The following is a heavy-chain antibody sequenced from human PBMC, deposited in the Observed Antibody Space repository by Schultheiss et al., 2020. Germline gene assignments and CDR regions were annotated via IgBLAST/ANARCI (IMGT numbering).Heavy chain of an antibody. Sequence: GGSLRLSCAASGFSFSVYSMNWVRQAPGKGLEWLSFISSSSTTIHYADAVKGRFTVSRDNAKMSLYLQMDRLRDEDTAVYYCARGQGNFDYWGQGTLVTVSS. CDR2: ISSSSTTI. J-gene: IGHJ4*02. CDR3: ARGQGNFDY. V-gene: IGHV3-48*02. CDR1: GFSFSVYS.